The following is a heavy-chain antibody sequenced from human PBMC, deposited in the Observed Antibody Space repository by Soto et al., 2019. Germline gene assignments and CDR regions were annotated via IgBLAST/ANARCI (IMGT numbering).Heavy chain of an antibody. CDR3: ARSSASPLPDY. J-gene: IGHJ4*02. Sequence: QVQLVQSGAEVKKPGASVKVYCKASGYTFTSYGISWVRQSPGQGLEWMGWISAYNGNTNYAQKLQGRVTMTTDTSTSTGYMELRSLRSDDTAVYYCARSSASPLPDYWGQGTLVTVSS. V-gene: IGHV1-18*04. D-gene: IGHD2-2*01. CDR2: ISAYNGNT. CDR1: GYTFTSYG.